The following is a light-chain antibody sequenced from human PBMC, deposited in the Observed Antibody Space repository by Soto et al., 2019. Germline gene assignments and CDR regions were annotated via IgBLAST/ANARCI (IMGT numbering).Light chain of an antibody. Sequence: SLSPSSLSASFRHSDSPSRRGSQGISNHIGWYQQKPGKAPGLLIHAAATLQTGVPARFSGGGSGTEFTLTITSLQSEDFAAYYCQQFNDCPLTFGGGTKVDIK. V-gene: IGKV1-9*01. CDR2: AAA. J-gene: IGKJ4*01. CDR1: QGISNH. CDR3: QQFNDCPLT.